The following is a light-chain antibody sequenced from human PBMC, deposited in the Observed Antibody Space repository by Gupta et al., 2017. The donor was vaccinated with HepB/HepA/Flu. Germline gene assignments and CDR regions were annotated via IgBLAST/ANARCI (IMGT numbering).Light chain of an antibody. J-gene: IGKJ5*01. Sequence: DIQLTHSPSFLSASVGDRVTITCRASKDINSYLIWYQQKPGKAPNLLISTASTVKGGVPSRFSGSGSGTEFTLTISSLQPEDFANYYCQQCDSYPITFGQGTXVDIK. CDR1: KDINSY. CDR3: QQCDSYPIT. V-gene: IGKV1-9*01. CDR2: TAS.